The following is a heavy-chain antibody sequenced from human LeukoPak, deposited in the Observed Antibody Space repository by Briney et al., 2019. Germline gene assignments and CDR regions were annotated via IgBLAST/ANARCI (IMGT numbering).Heavy chain of an antibody. Sequence: GGSVSLSCEPSGFTLSNHGMEWVRQAPRKGLEWVAVIWYDGSNKYYADSVKGRFTMSRGNSKYTLYLQMNSLRVEDTAVYYCERDREARRLDYWGQGTLVTVSS. CDR3: ERDREARRLDY. J-gene: IGHJ4*02. D-gene: IGHD1-26*01. CDR1: GFTLSNHG. V-gene: IGHV3-33*01. CDR2: IWYDGSNK.